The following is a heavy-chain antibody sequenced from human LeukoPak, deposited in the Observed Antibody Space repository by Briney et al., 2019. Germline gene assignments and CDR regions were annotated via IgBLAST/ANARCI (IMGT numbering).Heavy chain of an antibody. CDR3: ARHVRFEGVDY. CDR1: RFIFSSYW. J-gene: IGHJ4*02. CDR2: IKQDGSEK. V-gene: IGHV3-7*01. Sequence: GGSLRLSCAASRFIFSSYWMSWVRQAPGKRLEWVANIKQDGSEKYYVDSVKGRFTISRDNAKNSLFLQMNSLRAEDTAVYYCARHVRFEGVDYWGQGTLVTVSS. D-gene: IGHD3-3*01.